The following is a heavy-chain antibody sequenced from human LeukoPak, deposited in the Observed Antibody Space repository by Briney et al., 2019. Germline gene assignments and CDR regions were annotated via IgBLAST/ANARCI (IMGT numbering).Heavy chain of an antibody. J-gene: IGHJ4*02. V-gene: IGHV1-69*01. CDR2: IIPIFGTA. Sequence: ASVKVSCKASGGTFSSYAISWVRQAPGQGLEWMGGIIPIFGTANYAQKFQGRVTITADESTSTVYVELSSLRSEDTAVYYCASSGYPNDLDYFDYWGQGTLVTVSS. CDR3: ASSGYPNDLDYFDY. D-gene: IGHD5-18*01. CDR1: GGTFSSYA.